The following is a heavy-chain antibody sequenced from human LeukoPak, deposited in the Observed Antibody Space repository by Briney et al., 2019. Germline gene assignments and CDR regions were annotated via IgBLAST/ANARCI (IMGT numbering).Heavy chain of an antibody. D-gene: IGHD3-10*01. CDR2: ISGSGGT. CDR3: AKKYYYGSGTYIFYFDY. J-gene: IGHJ4*02. V-gene: IGHV3-23*01. CDR1: GFTFSNYV. Sequence: PGGSLRLSCAASGFTFSNYVMSWVRQAPGKGLEGVSTISGSGGTYYADSVKGRFTISRDDSKSTLSLQMNSLRAEDTALYYCAKKYYYGSGTYIFYFDYWGQGTPVTVSS.